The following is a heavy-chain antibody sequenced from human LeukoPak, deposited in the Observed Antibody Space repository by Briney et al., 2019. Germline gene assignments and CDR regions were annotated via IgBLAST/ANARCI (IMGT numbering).Heavy chain of an antibody. D-gene: IGHD3-22*01. J-gene: IGHJ4*02. Sequence: ASVTVSCKASGGTFSSYAISWVRQAPGQGLEWMGRIIPIFGIANYAQKFQGRVTITADKSTSTAYMELSSLRSEDTAVYYCARGYYYDSSGYSASGTSLDYWGQGTLVTVSS. CDR3: ARGYYYDSSGYSASGTSLDY. CDR2: IIPIFGIA. V-gene: IGHV1-69*04. CDR1: GGTFSSYA.